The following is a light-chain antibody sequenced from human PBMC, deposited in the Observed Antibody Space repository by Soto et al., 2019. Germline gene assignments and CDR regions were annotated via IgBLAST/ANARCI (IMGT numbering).Light chain of an antibody. CDR3: QHYVNLPRYT. J-gene: IGKJ2*01. CDR1: QDISNS. Sequence: DIQMTQSPSSLSTSVGERVTITCQASQDISNSLNWYQQKPGKAPNLLIYEASKLQTGVPSRFSGGGSGTHFTFTISNLQPEDIATYYCQHYVNLPRYTFGLGTKLEIK. V-gene: IGKV1-33*01. CDR2: EAS.